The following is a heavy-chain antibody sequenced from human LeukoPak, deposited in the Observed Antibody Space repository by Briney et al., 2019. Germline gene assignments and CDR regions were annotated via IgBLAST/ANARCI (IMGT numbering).Heavy chain of an antibody. V-gene: IGHV3-53*05. CDR3: AKDIVAAAGENFDY. D-gene: IGHD6-13*01. Sequence: PGGSLRLSCAASGFTVSSNYMSWVRQAPGKGLEWVSVIYSGGSTYYADSVKGRFTISRDNSKNSLYLQMNSLRTEDTALYYCAKDIVAAAGENFDYWGQGTLVTVSS. CDR2: IYSGGST. CDR1: GFTVSSNY. J-gene: IGHJ4*02.